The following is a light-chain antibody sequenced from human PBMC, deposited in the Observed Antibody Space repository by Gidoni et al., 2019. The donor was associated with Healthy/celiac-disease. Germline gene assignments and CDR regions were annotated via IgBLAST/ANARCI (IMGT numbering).Light chain of an antibody. CDR1: QGIRNG. J-gene: IGKJ3*01. CDR3: LQHNSYPHT. Sequence: DIQMTQSPSSLSASVGDRVTITCRASQGIRNGLGWYQQKPGKAPKRLIYAASSLQSGVPSRFSGSGSGTEFTLTISSLQPEDFATYYCLQHNSYPHTFGPGTKVDIK. V-gene: IGKV1-17*01. CDR2: AAS.